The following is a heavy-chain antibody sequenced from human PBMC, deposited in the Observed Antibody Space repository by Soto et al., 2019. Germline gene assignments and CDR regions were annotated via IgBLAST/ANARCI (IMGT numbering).Heavy chain of an antibody. D-gene: IGHD3-9*01. CDR2: IHGGGNSA. CDR3: AKNSGLLTTSWLFDY. J-gene: IGHJ4*02. Sequence: EVQLLESGGDLVQPGRSLRLSCAASGFTFSGYAMSWVRQAPGKGLEWVSVIHGGGNSAYNADSVKGRFTITRDNSXHTLYLQMSCLRGEDTAVYYCAKNSGLLTTSWLFDYWGQGTLVTVSS. V-gene: IGHV3-23*01. CDR1: GFTFSGYA.